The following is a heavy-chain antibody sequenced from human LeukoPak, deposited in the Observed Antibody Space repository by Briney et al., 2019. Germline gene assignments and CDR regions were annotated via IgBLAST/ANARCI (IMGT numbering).Heavy chain of an antibody. CDR1: GGSISSGGYY. CDR3: AREGYYYDSSVERDYAFDI. Sequence: SETLSLTCTVSGGSISSGGYYWSWIRQHPGKGLEWIGYIYYSGSTYYNPSLKSRVTISVDTSKNQFSLKLSSVTAADTAVYYCAREGYYYDSSVERDYAFDIWGQGTMVTVSS. CDR2: IYYSGST. V-gene: IGHV4-31*03. D-gene: IGHD3-22*01. J-gene: IGHJ3*02.